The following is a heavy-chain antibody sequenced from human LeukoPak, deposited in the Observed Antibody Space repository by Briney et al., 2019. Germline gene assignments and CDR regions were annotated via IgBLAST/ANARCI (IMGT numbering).Heavy chain of an antibody. Sequence: SETLSLTCAVYGGSFSAYYWSWIRQPPGKGLEWIGSIHDSGSTYHKPSLKSRVTISVDTSKNQFSLKLTSVTAADTAVYYCATLHCSSSSRPPDVWGQGTTATVSS. D-gene: IGHD2-2*01. J-gene: IGHJ6*02. CDR1: GGSFSAYY. CDR2: IHDSGST. V-gene: IGHV4-34*01. CDR3: ATLHCSSSSRPPDV.